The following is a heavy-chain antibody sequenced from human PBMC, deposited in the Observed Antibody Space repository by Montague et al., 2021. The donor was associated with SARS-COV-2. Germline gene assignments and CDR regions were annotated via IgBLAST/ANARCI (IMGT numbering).Heavy chain of an antibody. CDR1: GFTFSAYW. V-gene: IGHV3-7*03. Sequence: SLRLSCAASGFTFSAYWMTWVRQAPGKGLEWVASISQDGSEDNSVDSVKGRFTISRDNAKSSLYLQMNSLRAEDTAVFYCARVVSNGWTFDYWGQGTLVAVSS. J-gene: IGHJ4*02. CDR2: ISQDGSED. D-gene: IGHD6-19*01. CDR3: ARVVSNGWTFDY.